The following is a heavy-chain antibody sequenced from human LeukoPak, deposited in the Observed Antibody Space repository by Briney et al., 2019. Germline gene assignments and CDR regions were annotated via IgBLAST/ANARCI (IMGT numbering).Heavy chain of an antibody. J-gene: IGHJ4*02. CDR2: ISAYNGNT. V-gene: IGHV1-18*01. Sequence: ASVKVSCKASGYTFTSYGISWVRQATGQGLEWMGWISAYNGNTNYAQKLQGRVTMTTDTSTSTAYMELRSLRSEDTAVYYCASTQGVVPAAMPLDYWGQGTLVTVSS. CDR3: ASTQGVVPAAMPLDY. CDR1: GYTFTSYG. D-gene: IGHD2-2*01.